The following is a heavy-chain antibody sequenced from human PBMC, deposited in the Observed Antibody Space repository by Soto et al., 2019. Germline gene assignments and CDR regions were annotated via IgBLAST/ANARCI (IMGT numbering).Heavy chain of an antibody. D-gene: IGHD3-3*01. CDR1: GFTSVDFA. CDR3: TRDGDFYGFDV. CDR2: VRSKTYDGAA. V-gene: IGHV3-49*04. Sequence: EVQLVESGGGFVQPGRSLRLSCTFSGFTSVDFALTWVRQAPGKGLEWLGLVRSKTYDGAAEYAASVKGRFTMSRHDSTSTAFLQLNRLKTEGTAVYYCTRDGDFYGFDVWGQGTTVTVSS. J-gene: IGHJ6*02.